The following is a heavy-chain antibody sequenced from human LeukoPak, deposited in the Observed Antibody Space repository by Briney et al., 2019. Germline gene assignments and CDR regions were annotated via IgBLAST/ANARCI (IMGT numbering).Heavy chain of an antibody. V-gene: IGHV1-2*02. CDR2: INPNSGGT. Sequence: GASVKVSCKASGYTFTGYYMHWVRQAPGQGLEWMGWINPNSGGTNYAQKFQGRVTMTRDTSISTAYMELSRLRSDDTAVYYCARERVPAAPTYYYYGMDAWGQGTLVTVSS. CDR1: GYTFTGYY. J-gene: IGHJ6*02. CDR3: ARERVPAAPTYYYYGMDA. D-gene: IGHD2-2*01.